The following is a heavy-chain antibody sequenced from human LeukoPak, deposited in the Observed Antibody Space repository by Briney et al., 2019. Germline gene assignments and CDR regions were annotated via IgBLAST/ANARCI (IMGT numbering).Heavy chain of an antibody. CDR3: ARDIRWDSSDYYYIGFDY. Sequence: GGSLRLSCAASGLTFSNAWMSWVRQAPGKGLEWVSSITFRSYIYYADSVKGRFIISRDNAKNSLYLQMNSLRAEDTAVYYCARDIRWDSSDYYYIGFDYWGQGTLVTVSS. CDR2: ITFRSYI. D-gene: IGHD3-22*01. CDR1: GLTFSNAW. J-gene: IGHJ4*02. V-gene: IGHV3-69-1*01.